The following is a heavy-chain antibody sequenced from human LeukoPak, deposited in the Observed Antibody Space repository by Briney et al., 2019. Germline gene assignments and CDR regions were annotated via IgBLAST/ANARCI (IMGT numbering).Heavy chain of an antibody. D-gene: IGHD3-10*01. V-gene: IGHV1-2*02. Sequence: ASVKVSCKASGYTFTGYYMHGVRQAPGQGLEWMGWINPNSGGTNYAQKFQGRVTMTRDTSISTAYMELSRLRSDDTAVYYCARELSYYGSGNYYQGRGYYFDYWGQGTLPTVSS. CDR3: ARELSYYGSGNYYQGRGYYFDY. CDR1: GYTFTGYY. J-gene: IGHJ4*02. CDR2: INPNSGGT.